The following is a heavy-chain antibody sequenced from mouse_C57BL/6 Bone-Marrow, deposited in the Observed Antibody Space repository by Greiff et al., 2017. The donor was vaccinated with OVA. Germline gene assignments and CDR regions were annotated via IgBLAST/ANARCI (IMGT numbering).Heavy chain of an antibody. J-gene: IGHJ2*01. CDR1: GYSFTGYF. CDR3: ARLGYYVDY. D-gene: IGHD2-1*01. Sequence: EVKLQESGPELVKPGDSVKISCKASGYSFTGYFMNWVMQSHGKSLEWIGRINPYNGDTFYNQKFKGKATLTVDKSSSTAHMELRSLTSEDSAVYYCARLGYYVDYWGQGTTLTVSS. CDR2: INPYNGDT. V-gene: IGHV1-20*01.